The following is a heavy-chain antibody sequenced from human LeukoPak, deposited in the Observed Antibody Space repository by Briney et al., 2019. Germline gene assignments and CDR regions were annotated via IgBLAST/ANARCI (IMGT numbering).Heavy chain of an antibody. J-gene: IGHJ3*02. CDR3: ARGQGYSSGWSDDFDI. V-gene: IGHV4-34*01. Sequence: SETLSLTCAVYGGSFSGYYWSWIRQPPGKGLEWIGEINHSGSTNYNPSLKSRVTISVDTSKNQFSLKLSSVTAADTAVYYCARGQGYSSGWSDDFDIWGQGTMVTVSS. D-gene: IGHD6-19*01. CDR1: GGSFSGYY. CDR2: INHSGST.